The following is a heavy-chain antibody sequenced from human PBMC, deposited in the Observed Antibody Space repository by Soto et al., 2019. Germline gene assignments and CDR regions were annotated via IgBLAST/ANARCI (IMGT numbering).Heavy chain of an antibody. Sequence: GGSLRLSCAASGFTFSSYWMHWVRQAPGQGLVCVSRINSDGSTTNYADSVKGRFTISRDNAKNTLYLQMNSLGVEDTAVYYCARGNFGLEPWGKGPLVTVSS. CDR3: ARGNFGLEP. CDR2: INSDGSTT. D-gene: IGHD3-3*02. CDR1: GFTFSSYW. V-gene: IGHV3-74*01. J-gene: IGHJ5*02.